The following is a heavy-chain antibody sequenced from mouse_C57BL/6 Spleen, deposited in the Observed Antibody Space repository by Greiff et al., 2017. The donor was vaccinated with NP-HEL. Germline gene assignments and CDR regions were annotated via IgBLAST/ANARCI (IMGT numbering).Heavy chain of an antibody. J-gene: IGHJ2*01. CDR1: GYTFTSYW. D-gene: IGHD1-1*01. V-gene: IGHV1-64*01. CDR2: IHPNSGST. CDR3: ARNYYGSSYEDYFDD. Sequence: QVQLQQPGAELVKPGASVKLSCKASGYTFTSYWMHWVKQRPGQGLEWIGMIHPNSGSTNYNEKFKSKATLTVDKSSSTAYMQLSSLTSEDSAVYYCARNYYGSSYEDYFDDWGQGTTLTVSS.